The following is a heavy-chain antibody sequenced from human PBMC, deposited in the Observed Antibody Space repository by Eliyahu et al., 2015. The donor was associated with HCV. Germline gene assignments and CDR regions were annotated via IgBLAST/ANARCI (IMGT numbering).Heavy chain of an antibody. CDR2: IHYSGGT. D-gene: IGHD6-19*01. V-gene: IGHV4-59*01. J-gene: IGHJ5*02. CDR1: GGXITTYY. Sequence: QVRLQESGPGLVKPSETLSLTCTVSGGXITTYYWSWXRQPPGKGLEWIGYIHYSGGTNYNPSLKSRVTISVDTSKNQFSLNLTSVTAADTAVYYCASGGGGIAVAGTGGWFDPWGQGTLVTVSS. CDR3: ASGGGGIAVAGTGGWFDP.